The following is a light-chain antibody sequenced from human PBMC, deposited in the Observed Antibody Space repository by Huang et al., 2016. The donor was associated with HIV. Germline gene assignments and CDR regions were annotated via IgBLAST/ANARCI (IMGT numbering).Light chain of an antibody. Sequence: EIVMTQSPVTLSVSPGERATLTCRASQSVSSNLAWYQQKAGQAPRRLIYGASTRATGIPARFSGSGSGTEFTLTISSLQSEDFAVYYCQQYNNWPPEETFGPGTKVDIK. CDR3: QQYNNWPPEET. CDR1: QSVSSN. V-gene: IGKV3-15*01. J-gene: IGKJ3*01. CDR2: GAS.